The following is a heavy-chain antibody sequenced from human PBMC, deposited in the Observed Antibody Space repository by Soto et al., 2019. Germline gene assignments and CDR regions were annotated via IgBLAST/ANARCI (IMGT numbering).Heavy chain of an antibody. V-gene: IGHV1-18*01. CDR3: AMDRPTFDP. D-gene: IGHD2-2*03. J-gene: IGHJ5*02. CDR1: GYTFSSYG. CDR2: IRAYNGNT. Sequence: QVQLVQSGAEVKKPGASVKVSCKASGYTFSSYGISWVRQAPGQGLEWMGWIRAYNGNTNYAQKLQGRVTMTPDPFTGTADMDLRSMRPGDTAVYCWAMDRPTFDPWGQGTLVSSSS.